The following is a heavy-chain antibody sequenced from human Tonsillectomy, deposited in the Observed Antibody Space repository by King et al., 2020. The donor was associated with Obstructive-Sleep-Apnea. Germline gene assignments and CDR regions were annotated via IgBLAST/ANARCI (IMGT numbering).Heavy chain of an antibody. V-gene: IGHV3-30*04. Sequence: QLVQSGGGVVQPGRSLRLSCAASGFTFRDYVMHWVRQAPGKGLQWVAVTSYDGTNQHYTDSVKGRFSISRDNSKNTQYLQMNRLRPEDTAVYYCARGARPLNWDFDLWGRGTLVTVSS. J-gene: IGHJ2*01. CDR1: GFTFRDYV. CDR2: TSYDGTNQ. CDR3: ARGARPLNWDFDL.